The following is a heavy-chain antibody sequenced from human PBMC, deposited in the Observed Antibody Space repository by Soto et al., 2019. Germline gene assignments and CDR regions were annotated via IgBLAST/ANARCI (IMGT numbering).Heavy chain of an antibody. CDR1: GFTFNKYA. CDR3: ARDLSVVFDY. V-gene: IGHV3-23*01. Sequence: GGSLRLSCTASGFTFNKYAMSWVRQAPGKGLEWVSAITDSGAASHYADSVKGRFTVSRDNSKNTLYLQMNSLRADDTDVYYCARDLSVVFDYWGQGTLVTVYS. J-gene: IGHJ4*02. D-gene: IGHD2-15*01. CDR2: ITDSGAAS.